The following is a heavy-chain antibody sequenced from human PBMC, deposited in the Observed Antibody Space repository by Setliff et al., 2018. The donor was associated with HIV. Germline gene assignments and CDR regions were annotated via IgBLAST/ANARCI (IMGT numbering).Heavy chain of an antibody. CDR1: GDNFNSHS. CDR3: ARDSRDIVVVIAPEPEPYYYYGMDV. D-gene: IGHD2-15*01. V-gene: IGHV1-69*13. Sequence: ASVKVYCKASGDNFNSHSISWVRQAPGQGLEWMGGIVPIFGTPNYAQKFKGRLTITADESTSTVYMELSSLRSEDTAVYFCARDSRDIVVVIAPEPEPYYYYGMDVWGEGTTVTVSS. CDR2: IVPIFGTP. J-gene: IGHJ6*04.